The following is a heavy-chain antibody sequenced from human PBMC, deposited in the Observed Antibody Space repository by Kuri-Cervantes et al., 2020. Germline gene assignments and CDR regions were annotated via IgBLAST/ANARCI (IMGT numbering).Heavy chain of an antibody. V-gene: IGHV1-69*13. CDR2: IIPIFGTA. J-gene: IGHJ6*03. D-gene: IGHD6-6*01. CDR1: GGTFSSYA. Sequence: SVKVSCKASGGTFSSYAISWVRQAPGQGLEWMGGIIPIFGTANYAQKFQGRVAITADESTSTAYMELSSLRSEDTAVYYCARVYTRPHYYYYMDVWGKGTTVTVSS. CDR3: ARVYTRPHYYYYMDV.